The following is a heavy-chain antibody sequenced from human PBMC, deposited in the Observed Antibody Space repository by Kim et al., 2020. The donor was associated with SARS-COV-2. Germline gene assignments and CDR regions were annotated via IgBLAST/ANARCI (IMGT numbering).Heavy chain of an antibody. CDR3: ARDRDMGGGFDY. D-gene: IGHD2-15*01. Sequence: GGSLRLSCAASGFTFSSYGMHWVRQAPGKGLEWVAVISYDGSNKYYADSVKGRFTISRDNSKNTLYLQMNSLRAEDTAVYYCARDRDMGGGFDYWGQGTLVTVSS. CDR2: ISYDGSNK. V-gene: IGHV3-33*05. CDR1: GFTFSSYG. J-gene: IGHJ4*02.